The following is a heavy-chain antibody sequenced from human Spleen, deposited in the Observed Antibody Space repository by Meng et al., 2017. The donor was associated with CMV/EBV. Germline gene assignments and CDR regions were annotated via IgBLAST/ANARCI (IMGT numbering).Heavy chain of an antibody. CDR1: GGSFSGYY. J-gene: IGHJ6*02. CDR3: ARENYVSGGYYTADYNYAMDV. Sequence: SQTLSLTCAVYGGSFSGYYWSWIRQPPGKGLEWIGEINHSGSTNYNPSLKSRVTISVDTSKNQFSLKLSSVTAADTAVYYCARENYVSGGYYTADYNYAMDVWGQGTTVTVSS. V-gene: IGHV4-34*01. D-gene: IGHD3-10*01. CDR2: INHSGST.